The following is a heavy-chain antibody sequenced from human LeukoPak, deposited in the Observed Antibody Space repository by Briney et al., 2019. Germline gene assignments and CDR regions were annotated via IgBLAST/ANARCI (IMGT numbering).Heavy chain of an antibody. D-gene: IGHD3-3*01. CDR2: IIPIFGTA. J-gene: IGHJ3*02. Sequence: ASVKLSCKASGYTFTSHYMHWLRQAPGQGLEWMGGIIPIFGTANYAQKFQGRVTITADESTSTAYMELSSLRSEDTAVYYCAIENYDFWSGHSADAFDIWGQGTMVTVSS. V-gene: IGHV1-69*13. CDR1: GYTFTSHY. CDR3: AIENYDFWSGHSADAFDI.